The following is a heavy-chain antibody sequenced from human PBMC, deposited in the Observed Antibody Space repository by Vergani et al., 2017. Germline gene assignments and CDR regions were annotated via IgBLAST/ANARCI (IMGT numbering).Heavy chain of an antibody. CDR3: ARGYEQPVHFEY. CDR1: GGSISSYY. V-gene: IGHV4-59*01. Sequence: QVQLQESGPGLVKPSETLSLTCTVSGGSISSYYWSWIRQPPGKGLEWIGYIYYSGSTNYNPSLKSRVTISVDTSKNQFSLKLSSVTAADTAVYYCARGYEQPVHFEYWGQGTLVTVSS. J-gene: IGHJ4*02. CDR2: IYYSGST. D-gene: IGHD6-6*01.